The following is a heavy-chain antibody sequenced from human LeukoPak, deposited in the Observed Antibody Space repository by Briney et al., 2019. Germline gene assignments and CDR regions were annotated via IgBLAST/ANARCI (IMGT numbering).Heavy chain of an antibody. CDR1: GFTFSSYS. J-gene: IGHJ4*02. CDR3: ATPPTTAMVRGGY. CDR2: ISSSSSTI. Sequence: LTGGSLRLSCAASGFTFSSYSMNWVRQAPGKGLEWVSYISSSSSTIYYADSVKGRFTISRDNAKNSLYLQMNSLRAEDTAVYYCATPPTTAMVRGGYWGQGTLVTVSS. D-gene: IGHD3-10*01. V-gene: IGHV3-48*04.